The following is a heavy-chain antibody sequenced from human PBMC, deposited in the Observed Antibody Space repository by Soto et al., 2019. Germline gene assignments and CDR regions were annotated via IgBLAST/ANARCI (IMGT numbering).Heavy chain of an antibody. J-gene: IGHJ4*02. CDR3: ARASLVATIKEYYFDY. CDR2: INHSGST. V-gene: IGHV4-34*01. D-gene: IGHD5-12*01. Sequence: PSETLSLTCAVYGGSFSGYYWSWIRQPPGKGLEWIGEINHSGSTNYNPSLKSRVTISVDTSKNQFSLKLSSVTAADTAVYYCARASLVATIKEYYFDYWGQGTLVTVSS. CDR1: GGSFSGYY.